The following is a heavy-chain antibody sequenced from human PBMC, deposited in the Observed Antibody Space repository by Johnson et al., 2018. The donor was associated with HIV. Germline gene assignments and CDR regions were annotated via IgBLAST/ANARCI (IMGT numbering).Heavy chain of an antibody. Sequence: QMLLVESGGGVVQPGRSLRLSCTASGFTFSSYGLHWVRQAPGKWLEWVAVIWYDGSNKYYADSVKGRFTISRDNSKNTLYLQMNSLRAEDTAVYYCAKDLFTEREDDVFDVWGQGTMVTVSS. CDR2: IWYDGSNK. CDR3: AKDLFTEREDDVFDV. J-gene: IGHJ3*01. CDR1: GFTFSSYG. D-gene: IGHD1-26*01. V-gene: IGHV3-33*06.